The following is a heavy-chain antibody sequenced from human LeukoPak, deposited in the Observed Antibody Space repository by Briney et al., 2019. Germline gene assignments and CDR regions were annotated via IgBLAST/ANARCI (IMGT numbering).Heavy chain of an antibody. V-gene: IGHV3-23*01. Sequence: PGGSLRLSCAASGFSFGSHPMNWVRQAPGKGLEWVSGITGSGDYTYYIDSVQGRFTISRDNSKNTLFLQMNSLRAEDTAVYYRARGVMAARLYYFDYWGRGILVTVSS. CDR2: ITGSGDYT. J-gene: IGHJ4*02. D-gene: IGHD2-21*01. CDR1: GFSFGSHP. CDR3: ARGVMAARLYYFDY.